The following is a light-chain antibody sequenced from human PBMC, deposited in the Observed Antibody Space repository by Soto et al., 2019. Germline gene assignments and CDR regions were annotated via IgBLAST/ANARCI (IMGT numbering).Light chain of an antibody. V-gene: IGKV3D-15*01. CDR3: QQYNNWPRT. CDR2: GAS. Sequence: THYPATLSVSSGERATLSCRASQSVSSNLAWYQQKPGQAPRLLIYGASTRATGIPARFSGCGSGTEFTLTISSLQSEDFALYSCQQYNNWPRTFGQGTKVDI. CDR1: QSVSSN. J-gene: IGKJ1*01.